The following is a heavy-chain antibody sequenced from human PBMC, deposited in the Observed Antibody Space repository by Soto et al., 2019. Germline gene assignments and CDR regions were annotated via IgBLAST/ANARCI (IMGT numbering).Heavy chain of an antibody. CDR1: GFTVSTYG. D-gene: IGHD3-22*01. Sequence: QVQLVESGGGVVQPGRSLRLSCAVSGFTVSTYGMHWVRQAPGKGLEWVAVISNDGSNKYYADSVKGRFTISRDNSKNTLYLQMNSLRAEDTAVYYCAKEWVYDSSGWSFDYWGQGTLVTVSS. CDR2: ISNDGSNK. V-gene: IGHV3-30*18. CDR3: AKEWVYDSSGWSFDY. J-gene: IGHJ4*02.